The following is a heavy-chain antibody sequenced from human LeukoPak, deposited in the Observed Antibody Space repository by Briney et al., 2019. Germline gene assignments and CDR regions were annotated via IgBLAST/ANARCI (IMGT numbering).Heavy chain of an antibody. CDR2: IIPIFGTA. Sequence: ASVKVSCKASGGTFSSYAISWVRQAPGQGLEWMGGIIPIFGTANYAQKFQGRVTITADKSTSTAYMELGSLRSEDTAVYYCARILDSAWGELGYWGQGTLVTVSS. J-gene: IGHJ4*02. CDR3: ARILDSAWGELGY. D-gene: IGHD6-19*01. CDR1: GGTFSSYA. V-gene: IGHV1-69*06.